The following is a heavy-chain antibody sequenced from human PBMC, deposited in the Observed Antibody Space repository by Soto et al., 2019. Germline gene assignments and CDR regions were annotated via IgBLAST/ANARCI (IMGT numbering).Heavy chain of an antibody. D-gene: IGHD3-22*01. V-gene: IGHV1-18*01. CDR2: ISAYNGNT. CDR3: ARSDSSGYYFWFDP. J-gene: IGHJ5*02. CDR1: GYTLTSYG. Sequence: ASVKVSFKASGYTLTSYGISWVRQAPGQGLEWMGWISAYNGNTNYAQKLQGRVTMTTDTSTSTAYMELRSLRSDDTAVYYCARSDSSGYYFWFDPWGQGTLVTVSS.